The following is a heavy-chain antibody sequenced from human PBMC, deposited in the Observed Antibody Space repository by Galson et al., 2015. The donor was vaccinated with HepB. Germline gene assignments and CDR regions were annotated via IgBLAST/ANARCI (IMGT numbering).Heavy chain of an antibody. D-gene: IGHD3-22*01. CDR3: ASCPYYYDSSGDPCYFDY. CDR1: GYTFTSYG. Sequence: SVKVSCKASGYTFTSYGISWVRQAPGQGLEWMGWISAYNGNTNYAQKLQGRVTMTTDTSTSTAYMELRSLRSDDTAVYYCASCPYYYDSSGDPCYFDYWGQGTLVTVSS. J-gene: IGHJ4*02. V-gene: IGHV1-18*01. CDR2: ISAYNGNT.